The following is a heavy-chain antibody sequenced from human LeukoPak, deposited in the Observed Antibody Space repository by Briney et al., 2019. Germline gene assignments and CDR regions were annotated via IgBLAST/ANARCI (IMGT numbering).Heavy chain of an antibody. V-gene: IGHV4-39*01. Sequence: SETLSLTCTVSGGSINSSSYYWGWIRQPPGKGLEWIGSIYYSGSTYYNPSLKSRVTISVDTSKNQFSLKLSSVTAADTAVYYCARRCSGGSCYHNWFDPWGQGTLVTVSS. D-gene: IGHD2-15*01. J-gene: IGHJ5*02. CDR2: IYYSGST. CDR3: ARRCSGGSCYHNWFDP. CDR1: GGSINSSSYY.